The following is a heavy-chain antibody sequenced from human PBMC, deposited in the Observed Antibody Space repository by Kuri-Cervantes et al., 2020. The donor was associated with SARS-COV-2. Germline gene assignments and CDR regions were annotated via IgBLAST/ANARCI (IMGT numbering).Heavy chain of an antibody. Sequence: ASVPVPCKASGYTLTGHYMHWVRQAPGQGLEWMGWINAGNGNTNYSQQFQGRVTITRDTSASTAYMELSSLRSEDTAVYYCAREPGYSSGWYRNYYYYGMDVWGQGTTVTVSS. CDR1: GYTLTGHY. V-gene: IGHV1-3*01. J-gene: IGHJ6*02. D-gene: IGHD6-19*01. CDR2: INAGNGNT. CDR3: AREPGYSSGWYRNYYYYGMDV.